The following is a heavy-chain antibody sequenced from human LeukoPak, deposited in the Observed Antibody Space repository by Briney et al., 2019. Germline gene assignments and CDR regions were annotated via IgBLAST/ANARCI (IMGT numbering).Heavy chain of an antibody. CDR3: GKEIDLYYYYGMDV. CDR1: GFTFSSYG. V-gene: IGHV3-23*01. Sequence: GGSLRLSCAASGFTFSSYGMHWVRQAPGKGLELVSAISGSGGSTYYADSVKGRFTISRDNSKNTLCLQMNSLRAEDTAVYYCGKEIDLYYYYGMDVWGQGTTVTVSS. CDR2: ISGSGGST. J-gene: IGHJ6*02. D-gene: IGHD3-22*01.